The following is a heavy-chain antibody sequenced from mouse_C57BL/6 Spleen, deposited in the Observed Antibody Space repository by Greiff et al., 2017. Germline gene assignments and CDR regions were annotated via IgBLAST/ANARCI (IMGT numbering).Heavy chain of an antibody. Sequence: QVQLKESGAELARPGASVKMSCKASGYTFTSYTMHWVKQRPGQGLEWIGYINPSSGYTKYNQKFKDKATLTADKSSSTAYMQLSSLTSEDSAVYYCACSEGPFAYWGQGTLVTVSA. CDR2: INPSSGYT. CDR3: ACSEGPFAY. CDR1: GYTFTSYT. J-gene: IGHJ3*01. V-gene: IGHV1-4*01. D-gene: IGHD1-1*01.